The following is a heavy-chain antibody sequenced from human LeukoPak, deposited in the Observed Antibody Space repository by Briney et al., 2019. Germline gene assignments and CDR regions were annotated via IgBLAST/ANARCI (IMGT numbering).Heavy chain of an antibody. CDR1: GFTLSDYY. D-gene: IGHD3-22*01. CDR2: ISNSGTTI. V-gene: IGHV3-11*04. J-gene: IGHJ3*02. Sequence: GGSLRLSCAASGFTLSDYYMSWIRQAPGKGLEWVSYISNSGTTIYYADSVKGRFTISRDNAKNSLYLQMNSLRAEDTAVYYCAREAYDSSGYGAFDIWGQGTMVTVSS. CDR3: AREAYDSSGYGAFDI.